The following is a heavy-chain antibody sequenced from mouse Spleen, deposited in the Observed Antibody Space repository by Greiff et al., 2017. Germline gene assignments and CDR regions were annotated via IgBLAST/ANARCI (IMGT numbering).Heavy chain of an antibody. CDR3: ARIYYGDYVEAMDY. V-gene: IGHV5-16*01. D-gene: IGHD2-13*01. Sequence: EVQLVESEGGLVQPGSSMKLSCTASGFTFSDYYMAWVRQVPEKGLEWVANINYDGSSTYYLDSLKSRFIISRDNAKNILYLQMSSLKSEDTATYYCARIYYGDYVEAMDYWGQGTSVTVSS. J-gene: IGHJ4*01. CDR1: GFTFSDYY. CDR2: INYDGSST.